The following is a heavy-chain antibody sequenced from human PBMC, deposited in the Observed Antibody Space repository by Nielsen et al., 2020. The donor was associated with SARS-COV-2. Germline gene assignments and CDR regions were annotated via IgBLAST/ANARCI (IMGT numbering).Heavy chain of an antibody. CDR2: IYYSGST. Sequence: WIRQPPGKGLEWIGYIYYSGSTNYNPSLKSRVTISVDTSKNQFSLKLSSVTAADTAVYYCARALEYSSSFRLVGCLDPWGQGTQVTVSS. CDR3: ARALEYSSSFRLVGCLDP. J-gene: IGHJ5*02. D-gene: IGHD6-6*01. V-gene: IGHV4-59*12.